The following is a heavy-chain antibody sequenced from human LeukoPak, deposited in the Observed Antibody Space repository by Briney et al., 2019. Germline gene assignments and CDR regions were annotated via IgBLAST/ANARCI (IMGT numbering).Heavy chain of an antibody. CDR1: GDSVSSKNGA. Sequence: SQTLSLTCAISGDSVSSKNGAWNWIRQSPSRGLEWLGRTCYRSKWYDDYADSVKGRVTISPDTSKNQFSLHVYSVIPEDTAVYYCARDLGTSGWYTFDFWGQGTLVTVSS. J-gene: IGHJ5*01. D-gene: IGHD6-19*01. CDR2: TCYRSKWYD. CDR3: ARDLGTSGWYTFDF. V-gene: IGHV6-1*01.